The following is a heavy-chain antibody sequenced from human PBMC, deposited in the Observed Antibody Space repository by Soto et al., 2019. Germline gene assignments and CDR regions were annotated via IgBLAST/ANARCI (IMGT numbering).Heavy chain of an antibody. Sequence: SETLSLTCTVSGGSISSSSYYWGWIRQPPGKGLEWIGSIYYSGSTYYNPSLKSRVTISVDTSKNQFSLKLSSVTAADTAVYYCARSRRSGVWWLPDYWGQGTLVTVSS. V-gene: IGHV4-39*01. D-gene: IGHD5-12*01. CDR2: IYYSGST. CDR1: GGSISSSSYY. J-gene: IGHJ4*02. CDR3: ARSRRSGVWWLPDY.